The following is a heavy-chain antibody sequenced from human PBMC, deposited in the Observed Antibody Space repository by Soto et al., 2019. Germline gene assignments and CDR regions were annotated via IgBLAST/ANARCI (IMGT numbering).Heavy chain of an antibody. D-gene: IGHD4-17*01. CDR2: IIPIFGTA. J-gene: IGHJ4*02. Sequence: QVQLVQSGAEVKKPGSSVKVSCKASGGTFSSYAISWVRQAPGQGLEWMGGIIPIFGTANYAQKFQGRVTSTADESTRTAYMELSSLRSEDTAVYYCARANYGGNSGGGYFDYWGQGTLVTVSS. CDR1: GGTFSSYA. V-gene: IGHV1-69*01. CDR3: ARANYGGNSGGGYFDY.